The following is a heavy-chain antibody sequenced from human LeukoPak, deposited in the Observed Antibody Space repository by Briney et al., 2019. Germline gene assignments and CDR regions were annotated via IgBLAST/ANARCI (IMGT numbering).Heavy chain of an antibody. CDR1: GLTFGSYG. Sequence: SGGSLRLSCAASGLTFGSYGMHWVRQAPGKGLEWVAVIWYDGSNKCYADSVKGRFTISRDNSKNTLYLQMNSLRAEDTAVYYCAGDYGEHYYGMDVWGQGTTVTVSS. CDR2: IWYDGSNK. V-gene: IGHV3-33*01. J-gene: IGHJ6*02. D-gene: IGHD4-17*01. CDR3: AGDYGEHYYGMDV.